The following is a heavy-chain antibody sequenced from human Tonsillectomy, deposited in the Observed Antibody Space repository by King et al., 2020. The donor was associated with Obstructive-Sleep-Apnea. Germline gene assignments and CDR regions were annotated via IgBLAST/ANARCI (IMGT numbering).Heavy chain of an antibody. CDR3: ARGISGTYPGDDY. D-gene: IGHD1-26*01. CDR1: GYTFTNYV. J-gene: IGHJ4*02. V-gene: IGHV1-18*04. CDR2: NSAYNGNP. Sequence: VQLVQSGAEVKKPGASVKVSCKASGYTFTNYVFSWVRQAPGQGLEWMGRNSAYNGNPYYAQKFQCRVPMTTDTSPSTAYMELRSLRSDDTAVYYCARGISGTYPGDDYWGQGTLVTVSS.